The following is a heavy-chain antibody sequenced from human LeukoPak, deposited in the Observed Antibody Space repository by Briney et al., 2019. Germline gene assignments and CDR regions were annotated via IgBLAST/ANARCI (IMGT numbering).Heavy chain of an antibody. CDR2: IRCSGGST. J-gene: IGHJ6*03. V-gene: IGHV3-23*01. CDR3: AKNGDRGAYCSGGSCYPYYYYYMDV. D-gene: IGHD2-15*01. CDR1: GFTFSSYG. Sequence: GGSLRLSCAASGFTFSSYGVSWVRQAPGKGLEWVSSIRCSGGSTSYADSVKGRRTICRDKPKNTLYLQMNSLRAEDTAIYYCAKNGDRGAYCSGGSCYPYYYYYMDVWGKGTTVTISS.